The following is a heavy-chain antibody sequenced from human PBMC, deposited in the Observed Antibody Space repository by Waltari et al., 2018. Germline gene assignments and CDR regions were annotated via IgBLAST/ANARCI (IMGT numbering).Heavy chain of an antibody. CDR3: AREGGLNSGYSYGVETDLYDAFDI. D-gene: IGHD5-18*01. J-gene: IGHJ3*02. V-gene: IGHV4-61*02. CDR2: IYTSGST. Sequence: QVQLQESGPGLVKPSQTLSLTCTVSGGSISSGSYYWSWIRQPAGKGLEWIGRIYTSGSTNYNPSLKSRVTISVDTSKNQFSLKLSSVTAADTAVYYCAREGGLNSGYSYGVETDLYDAFDIWGQGTMVTVSS. CDR1: GGSISSGSYY.